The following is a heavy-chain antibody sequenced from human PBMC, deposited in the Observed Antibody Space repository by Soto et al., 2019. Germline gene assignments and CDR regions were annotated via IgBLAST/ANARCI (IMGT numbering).Heavy chain of an antibody. Sequence: EVQLVESGGGLVQPGGSLRLSCAASGFTFSIYWMHWVRQAPGKGLVWVSRINSDGSSTIYADSVKGRFTISRDNAKNTLYLQMNSLGAEDTAVYYCVRVVADNNPDFLGQGTLVTVSS. CDR3: VRVVADNNPDF. V-gene: IGHV3-74*01. J-gene: IGHJ4*02. CDR2: INSDGSST. D-gene: IGHD1-20*01. CDR1: GFTFSIYW.